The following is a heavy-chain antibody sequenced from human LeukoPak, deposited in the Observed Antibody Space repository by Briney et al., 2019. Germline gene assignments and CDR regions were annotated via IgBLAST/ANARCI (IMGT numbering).Heavy chain of an antibody. D-gene: IGHD3-10*01. CDR2: INPSGDST. V-gene: IGHV1-46*01. CDR3: ARRTPITMVRYYYGMDV. CDR1: GYTFTSYS. J-gene: IGHJ6*02. Sequence: ASVKVSCKASGYTFTSYSMQWVRQAPGQGLEWMGIINPSGDSTSYTQKLQGRVTMTTDTSTSTAYMELRSLRSDDTAVYYCARRTPITMVRYYYGMDVWGQGTTVTVSS.